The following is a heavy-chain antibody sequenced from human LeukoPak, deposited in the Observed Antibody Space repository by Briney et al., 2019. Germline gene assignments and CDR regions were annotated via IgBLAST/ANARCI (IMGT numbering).Heavy chain of an antibody. V-gene: IGHV3-23*01. D-gene: IGHD3-16*01. CDR3: AKLAARARDGGITASRGYFDY. J-gene: IGHJ4*02. CDR1: GFTFNNYA. CDR2: ISGRGSST. Sequence: GGSLRLSCAASGFTFNNYAMSWVRQAPGKGLEWVSGISGRGSSTYYADSVKGRFTISRDNSKNTLYLQMNSLRAEDTAVYYRAKLAARARDGGITASRGYFDYWGQGTLVTVSS.